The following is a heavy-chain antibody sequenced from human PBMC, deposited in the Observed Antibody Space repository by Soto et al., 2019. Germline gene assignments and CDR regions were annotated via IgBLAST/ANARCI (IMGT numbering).Heavy chain of an antibody. J-gene: IGHJ6*03. Sequence: EMQVVESGGGLVQRGGSLRLSCVASGFNFGPSWTTWVRQAPGKGLVWVALVNNDGSSTRYADSVKGRFTISRDNAKNTVYLQMSSLRGDDTALYYCARLGVWSGAYYYMDVWGKGTTVTVSS. CDR3: ARLGVWSGAYYYMDV. D-gene: IGHD3-3*01. V-gene: IGHV3-74*01. CDR1: GFNFGPSW. CDR2: VNNDGSST.